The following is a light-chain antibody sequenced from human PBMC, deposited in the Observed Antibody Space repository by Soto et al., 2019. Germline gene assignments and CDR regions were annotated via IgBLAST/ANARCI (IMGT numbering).Light chain of an antibody. J-gene: IGLJ1*01. Sequence: QSVLTQPPSVSAAPGQKVTISCSGSSSNIGNNYVSWYQQLPGTAPKLLIYENNKRPSGIPDRFSGSKSGTSATLGITGLQTGDEADYYCGTWDNSLSAYVFGTGTKVTDL. CDR2: ENN. V-gene: IGLV1-51*02. CDR3: GTWDNSLSAYV. CDR1: SSNIGNNY.